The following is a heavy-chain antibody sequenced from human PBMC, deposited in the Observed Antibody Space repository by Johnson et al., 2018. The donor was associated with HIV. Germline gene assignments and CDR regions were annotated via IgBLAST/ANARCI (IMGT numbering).Heavy chain of an antibody. V-gene: IGHV3-11*04. CDR3: ARVDRPDAYYRYAFDI. CDR1: GFTFSNAW. J-gene: IGHJ3*02. CDR2: IGGNGGNI. Sequence: QVQLVESGGGLVNPGGSLRLSCAASGFTFSNAWMSWVRQAPGTGLEWVSNIGGNGGNIYNAASVKGRFTISRDNAKNSLYLQMNSLRAEDTAVYYWARVDRPDAYYRYAFDIWGQGTMVTVSS. D-gene: IGHD3-16*01.